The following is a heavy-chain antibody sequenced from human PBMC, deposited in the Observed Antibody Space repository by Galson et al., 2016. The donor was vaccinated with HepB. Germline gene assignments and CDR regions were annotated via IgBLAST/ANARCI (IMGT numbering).Heavy chain of an antibody. CDR1: GGSIATSNSY. D-gene: IGHD1-20*01. CDR2: IYYSGST. Sequence: SETLSLTCSVSGGSIATSNSYWAWIRQPPGKGLEWIGSIYYSGSTHYNPSLKSRLTVSVDTSKNQFSLTLTSVTAADTGVYYCARNITPILGGENWFDPCGRGTLVTVSS. CDR3: ARNITPILGGENWFDP. J-gene: IGHJ5*02. V-gene: IGHV4-39*01.